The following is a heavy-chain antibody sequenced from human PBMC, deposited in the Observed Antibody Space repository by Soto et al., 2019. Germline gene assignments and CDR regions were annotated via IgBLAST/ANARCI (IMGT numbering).Heavy chain of an antibody. CDR1: GFTFSSYG. CDR3: AKDRATVDFDY. V-gene: IGHV3-64D*08. Sequence: PGGSLRLSCSASGFTFSSYGMHWVRQAPGKGLEYVSAISNNGGSRNYADSVKGRFTISRDNSKNTLYLQMSSLRAEDTAVYYCAKDRATVDFDYWGQGTLVTVSS. CDR2: ISNNGGSR. J-gene: IGHJ4*02. D-gene: IGHD4-4*01.